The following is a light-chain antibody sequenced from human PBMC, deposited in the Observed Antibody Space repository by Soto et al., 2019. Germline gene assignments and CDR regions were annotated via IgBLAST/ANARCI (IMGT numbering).Light chain of an antibody. CDR2: DAS. J-gene: IGKJ2*01. Sequence: DIQMTQSPSTLSASVGDRVTITCRASQSITNWLAWYQQKPGKAPNLLIYDASSLESGVPSRFSGSGSGTEFTLTISSLQPDDFAIYYCQPYTSYSVYNFGQGTKLDI. V-gene: IGKV1-5*01. CDR1: QSITNW. CDR3: QPYTSYSVYN.